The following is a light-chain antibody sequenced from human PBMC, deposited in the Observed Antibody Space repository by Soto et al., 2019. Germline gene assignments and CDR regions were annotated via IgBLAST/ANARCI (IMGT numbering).Light chain of an antibody. CDR2: DVT. Sequence: QPALTQPRSVSGSPGQAVTISCTGTNSDVGNYNFVSWYQHHPGKAPKLMIYDVTKRPPGVPDRFSGSKSGNTASLTISGLQPEDEADYYCCTYAGSFHQFGGGTKLTVL. V-gene: IGLV2-11*01. J-gene: IGLJ3*02. CDR3: CTYAGSFHQ. CDR1: NSDVGNYNF.